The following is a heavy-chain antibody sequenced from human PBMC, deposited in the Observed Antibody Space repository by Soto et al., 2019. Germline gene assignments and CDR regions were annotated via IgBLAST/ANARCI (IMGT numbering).Heavy chain of an antibody. CDR3: ARVYPYYYGSGSYYMFDY. J-gene: IGHJ4*02. CDR2: IKQDGSEK. V-gene: IGHV3-7*01. CDR1: GFTFSSYW. D-gene: IGHD3-10*01. Sequence: GGSLRLSCAASGFTFSSYWMSWVRQAPGKGLEWVANIKQDGSEKYYVDSVKGRFTISRDNAKNSLYLQMNSLRAEDTAVYYCARVYPYYYGSGSYYMFDYWGQGTLVTVSS.